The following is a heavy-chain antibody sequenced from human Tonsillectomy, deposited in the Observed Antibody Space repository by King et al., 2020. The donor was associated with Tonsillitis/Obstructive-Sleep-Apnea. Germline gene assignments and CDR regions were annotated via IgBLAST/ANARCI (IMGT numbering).Heavy chain of an antibody. V-gene: IGHV3-23*04. CDR3: AKSISSSSRKPFDL. CDR1: GFTFSTYA. D-gene: IGHD2-2*01. J-gene: IGHJ2*01. CDR2: ISGSGGST. Sequence: VQLVESGGGLVQPGGSLRLSCAASGFTFSTYAMSWVRQAPGKGLEWVSAISGSGGSTYYADSVKGRFTISRDNSKTTLYLEINSLRAEDTAVYYCAKSISSSSRKPFDLWGRGTLVTVSS.